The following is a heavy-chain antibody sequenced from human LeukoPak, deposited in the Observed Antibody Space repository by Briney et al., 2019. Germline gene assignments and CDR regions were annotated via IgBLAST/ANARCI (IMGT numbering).Heavy chain of an antibody. V-gene: IGHV3-30*18. J-gene: IGHJ4*02. CDR1: GFTLSTYG. D-gene: IGHD3-22*01. Sequence: HPGGSLRLSCEASGFTLSTYGVHWVRQAPGKGLEWVAVISYDGSDKYYADSVKGRFTISRDNSKNTLYLQMNSLRAEDTAIYYCAKGMEPIVVLSHFDYWAREPWSPSPQ. CDR2: ISYDGSDK. CDR3: AKGMEPIVVLSHFDY.